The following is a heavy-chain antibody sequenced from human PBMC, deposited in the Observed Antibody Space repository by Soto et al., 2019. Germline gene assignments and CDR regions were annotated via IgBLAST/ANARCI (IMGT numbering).Heavy chain of an antibody. CDR1: GFTFTTYG. V-gene: IGHV3-30*18. Sequence: QVKLVESGGGVVQPGRSLRLSCAASGFTFTTYGMHWVRQGPGKGLEWVAVISYEGSNKYYADSVKGRFTISRDDSKNTLFLQMNSLRTEDTAVYYCAKEIHGYTYGSDAFDIWGQGTMVTVSS. CDR3: AKEIHGYTYGSDAFDI. D-gene: IGHD5-18*01. J-gene: IGHJ3*02. CDR2: ISYEGSNK.